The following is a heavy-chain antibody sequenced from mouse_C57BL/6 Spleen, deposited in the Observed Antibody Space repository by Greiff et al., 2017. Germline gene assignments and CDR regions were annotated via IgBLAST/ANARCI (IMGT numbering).Heavy chain of an antibody. CDR2: ISYDGSN. Sequence: DVQLQESGPGLVKPSQSLSLTCSVTGYSITSGYYWNWIRQFPGNKLEWMGYISYDGSNNYNPSLKNRISITRDTSKNQFFLKLNSVTTEDTATYYCASEEGFAYWGQGTLVTVSA. CDR3: ASEEGFAY. J-gene: IGHJ3*01. V-gene: IGHV3-6*01. CDR1: GYSITSGYY.